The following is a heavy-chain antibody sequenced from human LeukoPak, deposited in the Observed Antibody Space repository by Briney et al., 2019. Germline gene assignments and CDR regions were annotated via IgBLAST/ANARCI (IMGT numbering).Heavy chain of an antibody. CDR3: ATDKLRYFGWLPDY. Sequence: GASVKVSCKVSGYTLTELSMHWVRQAPGKGLEWMGGFDPEDGETIYAQKFQGRVTMTEDTSTDTAYMELSSLRSEDTAVYYCATDKLRYFGWLPDYWGQGTLVTVSS. D-gene: IGHD3-9*01. J-gene: IGHJ4*02. CDR2: FDPEDGET. CDR1: GYTLTELS. V-gene: IGHV1-24*01.